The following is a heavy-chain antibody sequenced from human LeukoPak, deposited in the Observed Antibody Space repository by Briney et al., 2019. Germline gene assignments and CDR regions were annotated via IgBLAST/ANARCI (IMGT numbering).Heavy chain of an antibody. CDR1: GGSISSNSFY. CDR3: AGNGDF. V-gene: IGHV4-39*07. Sequence: SETLSLTCTVSGGSISSNSFYWGWIRQPPGKGLEWIGAIHSSGNTYYSPSLKGRVTISVDTYKNQFSLKLTSVTAADTAVYYCAGNGDFWGQGTLVTVSS. J-gene: IGHJ4*02. D-gene: IGHD2-8*01. CDR2: IHSSGNT.